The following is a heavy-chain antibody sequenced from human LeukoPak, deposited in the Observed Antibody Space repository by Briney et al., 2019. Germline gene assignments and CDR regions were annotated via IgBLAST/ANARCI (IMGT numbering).Heavy chain of an antibody. CDR3: ARKSGYSYGYDY. J-gene: IGHJ4*02. D-gene: IGHD5-18*01. CDR1: GYTFTGYY. Sequence: GASVKVCCKASGYTFTGYYMHWVRQAPGQGLEWMGWINPNSGGTNYAQKFQGRVTMTRDTSISTAYMELSRLRSDDTAVYYCARKSGYSYGYDYWGQGTLVTVSS. V-gene: IGHV1-2*02. CDR2: INPNSGGT.